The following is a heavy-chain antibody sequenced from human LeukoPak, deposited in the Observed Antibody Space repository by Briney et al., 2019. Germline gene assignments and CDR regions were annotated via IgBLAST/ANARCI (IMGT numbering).Heavy chain of an antibody. D-gene: IGHD3-10*01. CDR2: ISYDGSNK. J-gene: IGHJ6*02. CDR1: GFTFSSYA. Sequence: GRSLRLSCAASGFTFSSYAMPWVRQAPGKGLEWVAVISYDGSNKYYADSVKGRFTISRDNSRNTLYLQMNSLRAEDTAVYYCARGPLLWFGEAYYYGMDVWGQGTTVTVSS. CDR3: ARGPLLWFGEAYYYGMDV. V-gene: IGHV3-30*04.